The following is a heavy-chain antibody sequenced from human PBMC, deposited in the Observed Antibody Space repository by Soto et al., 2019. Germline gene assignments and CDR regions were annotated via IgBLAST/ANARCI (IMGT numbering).Heavy chain of an antibody. CDR2: ISGSGGST. V-gene: IGHV3-23*01. D-gene: IGHD6-6*01. Sequence: EVQLLESGGGLVQPGGSLRLSCAASGFTFSSYAMSWVRQAPGKGLEWVAAISGSGGSTHYADSVKGRFTISRDNSKNTLYLQMNSLRAEDTAVYYCAPDRYSSSTAWYFDLWGRGTLVTVSS. CDR1: GFTFSSYA. CDR3: APDRYSSSTAWYFDL. J-gene: IGHJ2*01.